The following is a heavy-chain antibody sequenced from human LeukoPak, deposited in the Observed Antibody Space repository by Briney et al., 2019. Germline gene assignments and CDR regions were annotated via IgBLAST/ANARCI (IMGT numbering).Heavy chain of an antibody. CDR3: VSGNNCNY. CDR1: GFTFSSYN. J-gene: IGHJ4*02. V-gene: IGHV3-48*01. Sequence: GGSLRLSCAASGFTFSSYNMNWVRQAPGKGLECVSYIRSSSSTIYYADSVKGRFTISRDNAKNSLYLQMNSLRAEDTAVYYCVSGNNCNYWGQGTLVTVSS. D-gene: IGHD1-20*01. CDR2: IRSSSSTI.